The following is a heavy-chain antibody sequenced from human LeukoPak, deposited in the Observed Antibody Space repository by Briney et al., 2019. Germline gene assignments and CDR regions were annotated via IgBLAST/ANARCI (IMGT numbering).Heavy chain of an antibody. V-gene: IGHV3-74*01. CDR3: ATGGHYFDY. Sequence: PGGSLRPSCAASGFTFSGYWMHWVRQAPGKGLVWVSRINSDGDSTSYADSVRGRFTISRDNAKNTLYLQMNSLRAEDTAVYFCATGGHYFDYWGQGTLVTVSS. D-gene: IGHD3-16*01. J-gene: IGHJ4*02. CDR2: INSDGDST. CDR1: GFTFSGYW.